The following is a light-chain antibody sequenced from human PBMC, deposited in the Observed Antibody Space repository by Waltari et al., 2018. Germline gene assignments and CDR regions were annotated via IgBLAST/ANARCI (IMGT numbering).Light chain of an antibody. CDR2: GAS. CDR1: QSVRSSY. V-gene: IGKV3-20*01. CDR3: QQYGGSPSIT. Sequence: EIVLTQSPGTLSLSPGERVTLSCRASQSVRSSYLAWYQQKPGQAPRLLIYGASNSATGIPNRFSAGESGTDFTLTINRLEPEDFAVYYCQQYGGSPSITFGQGTRLEIK. J-gene: IGKJ5*01.